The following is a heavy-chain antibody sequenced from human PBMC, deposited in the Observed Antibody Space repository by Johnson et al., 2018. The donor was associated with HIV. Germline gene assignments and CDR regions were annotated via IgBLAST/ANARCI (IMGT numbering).Heavy chain of an antibody. CDR1: GFTFSNAW. J-gene: IGHJ3*02. CDR2: IKSKTDGGTT. V-gene: IGHV3-15*01. Sequence: EVQLVESGGGLVKPGGSLRLSCAASGFTFSNAWMSWVRQAPGKGLEWVGRIKSKTDGGTTDYAAPVKGRFTISRDDSKNTLYLQMNSLKTEDTAVYYGTTDDYDSSGRAFDIWGQGTMVTVSS. D-gene: IGHD3-22*01. CDR3: TTDDYDSSGRAFDI.